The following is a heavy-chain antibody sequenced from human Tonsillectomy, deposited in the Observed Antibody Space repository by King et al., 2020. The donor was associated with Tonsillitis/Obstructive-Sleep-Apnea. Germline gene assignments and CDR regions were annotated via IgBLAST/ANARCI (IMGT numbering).Heavy chain of an antibody. CDR1: GFTFSSYG. Sequence: VQLVESGGGVVQPGRSLRLSCAASGFTFSSYGMHWVRQAPGKGLEWLAVIWYAGGNKNYADSVKGRFTFSRDNSKNTLYLQMNSLRAEDTAVYYCARDASLDYSYYYYMDVWGKGTTVTVSS. J-gene: IGHJ6*03. D-gene: IGHD3-16*01. CDR3: ARDASLDYSYYYYMDV. CDR2: IWYAGGNK. V-gene: IGHV3-33*01.